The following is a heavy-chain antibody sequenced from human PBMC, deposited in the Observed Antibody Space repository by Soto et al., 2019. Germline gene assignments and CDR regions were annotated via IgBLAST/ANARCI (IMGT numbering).Heavy chain of an antibody. V-gene: IGHV4-34*01. D-gene: IGHD1-26*01. CDR3: ARYCIVGATDHNWFDP. Sequence: SETLSLTCAVYGGSFSGYYWSWIRQPPGKGLEWIGEINHSGSTNYNPSLKSRDTISVDTSNNQFSLKLSSVTAADTAVYYCARYCIVGATDHNWFDPWGQGTLVTVSS. CDR1: GGSFSGYY. J-gene: IGHJ5*02. CDR2: INHSGST.